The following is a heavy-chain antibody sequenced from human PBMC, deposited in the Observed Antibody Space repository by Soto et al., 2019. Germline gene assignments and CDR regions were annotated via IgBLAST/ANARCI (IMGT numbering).Heavy chain of an antibody. Sequence: ASVKVSCKASGYTCTSYGISWVLQAPGQGLEWMGWISAYNGNTNYAQKLQGRVTMTTDTSTSTAYMELRSLRSDDTAVYYCARDHSYDFWSGSLWGQGTLVTVSS. V-gene: IGHV1-18*01. J-gene: IGHJ4*02. CDR2: ISAYNGNT. CDR1: GYTCTSYG. CDR3: ARDHSYDFWSGSL. D-gene: IGHD3-3*01.